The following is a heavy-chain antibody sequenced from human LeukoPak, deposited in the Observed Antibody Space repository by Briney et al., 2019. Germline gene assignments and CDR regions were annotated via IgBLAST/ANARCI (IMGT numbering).Heavy chain of an antibody. D-gene: IGHD5-24*01. V-gene: IGHV3-30-3*01. J-gene: IGHJ4*02. CDR2: ISYDGSNK. CDR3: AREMATTETVDY. CDR1: GFTFSSYA. Sequence: GGSLRLSCAASGFTFSSYAMHWVRQAPGEGLEWVAVISYDGSNKYYADSVKGRFTISRDNSKNTLYLQMNSLRVEDTAVYYCAREMATTETVDYWGQGALVTVSS.